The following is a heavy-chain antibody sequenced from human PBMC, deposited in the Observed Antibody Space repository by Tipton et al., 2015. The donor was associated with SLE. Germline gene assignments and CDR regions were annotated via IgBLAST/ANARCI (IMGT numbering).Heavy chain of an antibody. Sequence: TLSLTCTVSGGSITNYYWNWIRQPAGKGLEWIGHIYTRGNINYNPSLKSRVTMSVDTSKNQFSLKVSSVTAADTAVYYCARGGVGAVAPPFDYWGQGTLVTVSS. J-gene: IGHJ4*02. V-gene: IGHV4-4*07. D-gene: IGHD6-19*01. CDR2: IYTRGNI. CDR3: ARGGVGAVAPPFDY. CDR1: GGSITNYY.